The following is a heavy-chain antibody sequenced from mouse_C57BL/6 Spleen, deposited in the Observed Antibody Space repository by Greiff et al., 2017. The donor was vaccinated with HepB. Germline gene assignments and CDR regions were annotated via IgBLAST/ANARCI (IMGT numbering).Heavy chain of an antibody. CDR1: GYTFTSYW. CDR2: IYPGSGST. V-gene: IGHV1-55*01. Sequence: VQLQQSGAELVKPGASVKMSCKASGYTFTSYWITWVKQRPGQGLEWIGDIYPGSGSTNYNEKFKSKATLTVDTSSSTAYMQLSSLTSEDSAVYYCARGGPYDYDRVDYWGQGTTLTVSS. J-gene: IGHJ2*01. CDR3: ARGGPYDYDRVDY. D-gene: IGHD2-4*01.